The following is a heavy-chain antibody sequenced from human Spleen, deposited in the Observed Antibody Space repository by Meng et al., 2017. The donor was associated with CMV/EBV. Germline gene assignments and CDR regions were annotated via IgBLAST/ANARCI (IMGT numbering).Heavy chain of an antibody. CDR3: APNYQFWSALEN. CDR2: IDPNSGAT. J-gene: IGHJ4*02. D-gene: IGHD3-3*02. CDR1: GYNFTDYY. V-gene: IGHV1-2*02. Sequence: ASVKVSCKASGYNFTDYYIHWVRQAPGQGLEWMGWIDPNSGATNYAQKFRDRVTMTRDTSVTTAYMDLRRLRSDDTAVYFCAPNYQFWSALENWGQGTLVTVSS.